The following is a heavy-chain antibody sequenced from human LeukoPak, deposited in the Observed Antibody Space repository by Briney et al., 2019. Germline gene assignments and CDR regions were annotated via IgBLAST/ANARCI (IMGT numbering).Heavy chain of an antibody. Sequence: ASVKVSCKASGYTFTGYYMHWVRQAPGQGLEWMGWINPNSGGANYAQKFQGRVTMTRETSISTAYMELSRRRSGDPGVYFCARHLDYVSSGDDYWGQGTLVTVSS. CDR3: ARHLDYVSSGDDY. J-gene: IGHJ4*02. D-gene: IGHD3-22*01. CDR2: INPNSGGA. CDR1: GYTFTGYY. V-gene: IGHV1-2*02.